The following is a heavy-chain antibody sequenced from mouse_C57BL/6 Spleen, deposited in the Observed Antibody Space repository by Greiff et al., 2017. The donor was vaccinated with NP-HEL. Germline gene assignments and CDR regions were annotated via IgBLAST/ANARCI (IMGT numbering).Heavy chain of an antibody. V-gene: IGHV1-59*01. CDR1: GYTFTSYW. Sequence: QVQLQQPGAELVRPGTSVKLSCKASGYTFTSYWMHWVKQRPGQGLEWIGVIDPSDSYTNYNQKFKGKATLTVDTSSSTAYMQLSSLTSEDSAVYYCARVGDGSSLSYYAMDYWGQGTSVTVSS. CDR3: ARVGDGSSLSYYAMDY. J-gene: IGHJ4*01. CDR2: IDPSDSYT. D-gene: IGHD1-1*01.